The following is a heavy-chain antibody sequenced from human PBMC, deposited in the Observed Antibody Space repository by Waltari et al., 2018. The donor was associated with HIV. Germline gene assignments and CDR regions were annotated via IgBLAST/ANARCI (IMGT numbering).Heavy chain of an antibody. V-gene: IGHV6-1*02. CDR2: TFYRSQCRF. CDR1: KDSLSSNSAA. Sequence: QVRLQQSGPGLMKTSQTLSLTCDISKDSLSSNSAAWNWVRRSPSRGFECLGKTFYRSQCRFYYAASLKGRLSISVAIAMTQFSLHLTSLIPDDTATSYCVRDSYGFDIWGQGSPVNV. J-gene: IGHJ6*01. CDR3: VRDSYGFDI.